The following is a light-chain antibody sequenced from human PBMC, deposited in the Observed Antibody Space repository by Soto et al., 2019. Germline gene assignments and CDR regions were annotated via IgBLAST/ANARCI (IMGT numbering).Light chain of an antibody. V-gene: IGKV3-11*01. Sequence: EIVLTQSPATLSLSPGERATLSCRASQSFSSYLAWYQQKPGQAPRLLIYDVSNRATGVPARFSGSGSGTDFTLTVSSLEPEDFAVYYCQQRGETFGQGTKVEIK. CDR1: QSFSSY. J-gene: IGKJ1*01. CDR2: DVS. CDR3: QQRGET.